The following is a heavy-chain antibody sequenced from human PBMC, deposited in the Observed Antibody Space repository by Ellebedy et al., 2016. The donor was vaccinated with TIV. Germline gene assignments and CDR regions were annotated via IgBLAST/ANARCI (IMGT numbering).Heavy chain of an antibody. CDR2: INHSGST. J-gene: IGHJ4*02. CDR3: ARGRADY. Sequence: MPSETLSLTCAVSGGSISSSNWWSWVRQPPGKGLEWIGEINHSGSTNYNPSLKSRVTISVDTSKNQFSLKLSSVTAADTAVYYCARGRADYWGQGTLVTVSS. V-gene: IGHV4-4*02. CDR1: GGSISSSNW.